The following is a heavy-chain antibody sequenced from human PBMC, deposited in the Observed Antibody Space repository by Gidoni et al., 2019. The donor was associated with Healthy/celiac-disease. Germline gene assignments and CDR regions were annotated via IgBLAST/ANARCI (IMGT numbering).Heavy chain of an antibody. V-gene: IGHV1-69*01. CDR1: GGTFSSYA. CDR3: ARGGVVVPAADPGYYYYMDV. J-gene: IGHJ6*03. D-gene: IGHD2-2*01. Sequence: QVQLVQSGAEVKKPGSSVKVSCKASGGTFSSYAISWVRQAPGQGLEWMGGIIPIFGTANYAQKFQGRVTITADESTSTAYMELSSLRSEDTAVYYCARGGVVVPAADPGYYYYMDVWGKGTTVTVSS. CDR2: IIPIFGTA.